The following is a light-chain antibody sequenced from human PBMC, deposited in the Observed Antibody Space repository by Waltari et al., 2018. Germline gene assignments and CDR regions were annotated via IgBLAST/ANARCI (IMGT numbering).Light chain of an antibody. Sequence: EIVLTQSPGTLSLSPGDRATLSCGASQSVGSNQFAWYQQKPGQAPRLLIYGASAKESGIPDRFNDSGSGTDFILTISRLGPEDFAVYFCHQYGSSPFTFGGGTKVEIK. CDR2: GAS. V-gene: IGKV3-20*01. CDR3: HQYGSSPFT. J-gene: IGKJ4*01. CDR1: QSVGSNQ.